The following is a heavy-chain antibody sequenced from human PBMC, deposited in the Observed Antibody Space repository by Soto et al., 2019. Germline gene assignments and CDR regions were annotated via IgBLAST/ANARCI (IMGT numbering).Heavy chain of an antibody. D-gene: IGHD5-12*01. J-gene: IGHJ6*03. CDR3: ATGPVDRGYMDV. CDR1: GYTFTSYA. V-gene: IGHV1-3*01. Sequence: ASVKVSCQASGYTFTSYAMHWVRQAPGQRLEWMGWINAGNGNTGYAQKFQGRVTMTRNTSISTAYMELSSLRSEDTAVYYCATGPVDRGYMDVWGKGTTVTVSS. CDR2: INAGNGNT.